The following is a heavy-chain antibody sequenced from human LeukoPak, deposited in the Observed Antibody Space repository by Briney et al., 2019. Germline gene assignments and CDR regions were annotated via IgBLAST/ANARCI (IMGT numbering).Heavy chain of an antibody. Sequence: GGSLGLSCAASGFTFSTYAMGWVRQAPGKGLEWASTISGSGGSTDYAASVKGRFTISRDNSKNTLYLQMNTLRAEDTAVYFCASDRNSNNWFYYWGQGTLVTVSS. D-gene: IGHD2/OR15-2a*01. V-gene: IGHV3-23*01. J-gene: IGHJ4*02. CDR3: ASDRNSNNWFYY. CDR1: GFTFSTYA. CDR2: ISGSGGST.